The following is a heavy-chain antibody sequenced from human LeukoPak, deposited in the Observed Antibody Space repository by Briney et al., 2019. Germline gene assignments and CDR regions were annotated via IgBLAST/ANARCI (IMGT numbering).Heavy chain of an antibody. CDR1: GGSISSYY. CDR3: ARVGSSSWYYMDV. V-gene: IGHV4-59*01. CDR2: IYYSGST. J-gene: IGHJ6*03. D-gene: IGHD6-13*01. Sequence: SETLSLTCTVFGGSISSYYWSWIRQPPGKGLEWIGYIYYSGSTNYNPSLKSRVTISVDTSKNQFSLKLSSVTAADTAVYYCARVGSSSWYYMDVWGKGTTVTVSS.